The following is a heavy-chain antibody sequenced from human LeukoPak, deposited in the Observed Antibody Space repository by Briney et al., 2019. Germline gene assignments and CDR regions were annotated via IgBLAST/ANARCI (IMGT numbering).Heavy chain of an antibody. CDR1: GFTLTNYA. D-gene: IGHD3-9*01. CDR3: AREMHFDWLLRRLTTPFDY. Sequence: PGGSLRLSCAASGFTLTNYAMHWVRQPAGEGLEWVSALGTAGDTFYPGSVKGRFSISRDNAKKSLFLQMNSLRAEDTAVYYCAREMHFDWLLRRLTTPFDYWGQGTLVTVSS. CDR2: LGTAGDT. J-gene: IGHJ4*02. V-gene: IGHV3-13*01.